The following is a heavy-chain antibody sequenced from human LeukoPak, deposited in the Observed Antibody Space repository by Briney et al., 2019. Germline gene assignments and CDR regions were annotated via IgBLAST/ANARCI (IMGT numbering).Heavy chain of an antibody. CDR1: GVTFSSYG. D-gene: IGHD3-22*01. CDR2: ITYDGSNK. V-gene: IGHV3-30*19. Sequence: GGSLRLSCAASGVTFSSYGMHGVREAPGKGLGWGSGITYDGSNKYYADSVKGRCTISRDNSKNTLYLQMNSLIAEDTAVYYCAREDPEYYDSSGYHDYWGQGTLVTVSS. CDR3: AREDPEYYDSSGYHDY. J-gene: IGHJ4*02.